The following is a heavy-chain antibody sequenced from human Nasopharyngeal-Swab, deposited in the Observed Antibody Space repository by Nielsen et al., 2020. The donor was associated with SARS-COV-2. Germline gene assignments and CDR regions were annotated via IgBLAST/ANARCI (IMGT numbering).Heavy chain of an antibody. J-gene: IGHJ4*02. CDR1: GYSFTSYW. V-gene: IGHV5-51*01. D-gene: IGHD1-26*01. Sequence: GASLQISWKGSGYSFTSYWIGWVRQMPGKGLEWMGVIYPGDSDTRYSPSFQGQVTISADKSISTAYLQWSSLKASDTAMYYCSRGNYNPDYWGQGTLVTVSS. CDR3: SRGNYNPDY. CDR2: IYPGDSDT.